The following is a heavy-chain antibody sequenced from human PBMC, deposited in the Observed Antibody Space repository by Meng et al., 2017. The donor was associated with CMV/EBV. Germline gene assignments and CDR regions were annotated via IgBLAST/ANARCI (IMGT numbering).Heavy chain of an antibody. D-gene: IGHD1-26*01. J-gene: IGHJ5*02. CDR2: ISSSSSYI. CDR1: GFTFSSYS. Sequence: GGSLRLSCAASGFTFSSYSMNWVRQAPGKGLEWVSSISSSSSYIYYADSVKGRFTISRDNAKNSLYLQMNSLRAEDMAVYYCARDLVVVGATTTGFDPWGQGTLVTVSS. CDR3: ARDLVVVGATTTGFDP. V-gene: IGHV3-21*01.